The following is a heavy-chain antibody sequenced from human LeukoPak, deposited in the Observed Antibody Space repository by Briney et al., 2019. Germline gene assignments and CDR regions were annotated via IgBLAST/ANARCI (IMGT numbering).Heavy chain of an antibody. Sequence: ASGEVSCHACGSTFTNYYMHWVRQAPGQGLEWMGIISPSGGITSYAQKFQGRVTMTRDTSTSTVYMEVSSLRSEDTAVYYCARGGRSSSSELDNWGQGTLATVSS. V-gene: IGHV1-46*01. D-gene: IGHD2-2*01. CDR2: ISPSGGIT. CDR1: GSTFTNYY. CDR3: ARGGRSSSSELDN. J-gene: IGHJ4*02.